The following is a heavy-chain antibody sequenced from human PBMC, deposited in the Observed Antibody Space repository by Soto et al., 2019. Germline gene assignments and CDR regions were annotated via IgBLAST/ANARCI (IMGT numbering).Heavy chain of an antibody. CDR3: AKAISSSTLYWFDP. CDR1: GFTFSTYW. J-gene: IGHJ5*02. Sequence: PGGSLRLSCAASGFTFSTYWMHWVRQAPGKGLVYVSRINRDRSSTCYADSVKGRFTISRDNAKNTLYLQMNSLRAEDTAVYYCAKAISSSTLYWFDPWGQGTLVTVSS. D-gene: IGHD6-6*01. V-gene: IGHV3-74*01. CDR2: INRDRSST.